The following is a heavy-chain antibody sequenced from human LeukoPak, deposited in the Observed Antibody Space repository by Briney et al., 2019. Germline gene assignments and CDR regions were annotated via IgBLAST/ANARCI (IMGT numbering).Heavy chain of an antibody. CDR1: GGSFSGYY. V-gene: IGHV4-34*01. CDR3: ARHRYGDYYFDY. Sequence: SETLSLTCGVYGGSFSGYYWSWIRQPPGKGLEWIGEINNSGSTNYNPSLKSRVTMSVDTSKNQFSLKLSSVTAADTAVYYCARHRYGDYYFDYWGQGTLVTVSS. D-gene: IGHD4-17*01. CDR2: INNSGST. J-gene: IGHJ4*02.